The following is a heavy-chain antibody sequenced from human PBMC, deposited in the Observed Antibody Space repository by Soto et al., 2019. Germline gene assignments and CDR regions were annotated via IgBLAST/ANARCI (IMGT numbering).Heavy chain of an antibody. J-gene: IGHJ4*02. D-gene: IGHD2-15*01. CDR3: ARGPAADKVDY. Sequence: QVQLQESGPGLVEPSQTLSLTCTVSGDSVSSGYYYWSWIRQSPGRGLEWIGHIYNSGNTYNNPSLESRVTISVDTSKNQFSLKLTSVTAADTAGYYCARGPAADKVDYWGQGTLVTVSS. CDR1: GDSVSSGYYY. CDR2: IYNSGNT. V-gene: IGHV4-30-4*01.